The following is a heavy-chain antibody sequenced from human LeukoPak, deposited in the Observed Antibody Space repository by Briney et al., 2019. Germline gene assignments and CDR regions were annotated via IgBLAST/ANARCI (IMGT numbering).Heavy chain of an antibody. V-gene: IGHV3-23*01. CDR3: AKRLYDSSGYDY. D-gene: IGHD3-22*01. Sequence: PGGSLRLSCAAAGFTFSSYAMSWVRQAPGKGLGWVSAMSGSGGITYYADSVKGRFTMSRDNSKNTLYLQMNSLRAEDTAVYYCAKRLYDSSGYDYWGQGTLVTVSS. CDR2: MSGSGGIT. J-gene: IGHJ4*02. CDR1: GFTFSSYA.